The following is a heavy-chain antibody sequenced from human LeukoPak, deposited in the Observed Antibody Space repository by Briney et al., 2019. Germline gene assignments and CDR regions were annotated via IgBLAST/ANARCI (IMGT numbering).Heavy chain of an antibody. J-gene: IGHJ6*03. D-gene: IGHD3-9*01. V-gene: IGHV4-38-2*02. CDR1: GYSISSGYY. CDR2: IYHSGST. CDR3: AKGGIRYFDWLEGDYYYYYMDV. Sequence: PSETLSLTCTVSGYSISSGYYWGWIRQPPGKGLEWIGSIYHSGSTYYNPSLKSRVTISVDTSKNQFSLKLSSVTAADTAFYYQAKGGIRYFDWLEGDYYYYYMDVWGKGTTVTISS.